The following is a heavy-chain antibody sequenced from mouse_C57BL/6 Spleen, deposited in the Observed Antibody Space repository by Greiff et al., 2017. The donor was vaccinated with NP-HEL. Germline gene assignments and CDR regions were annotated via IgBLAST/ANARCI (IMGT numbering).Heavy chain of an antibody. CDR2: IDPSDSYT. Sequence: QVQLQQSGAELVMPGASVKLSCKASGYTFTSYWMHWVKQRPGQGLAWIGEIDPSDSYTNYHQKFKGKSTLTVDKSSSTAYMQLSSLTSEDSAVYYCARSTVVAPDYWGQGTTLTVSS. D-gene: IGHD1-1*01. V-gene: IGHV1-69*01. CDR3: ARSTVVAPDY. CDR1: GYTFTSYW. J-gene: IGHJ2*01.